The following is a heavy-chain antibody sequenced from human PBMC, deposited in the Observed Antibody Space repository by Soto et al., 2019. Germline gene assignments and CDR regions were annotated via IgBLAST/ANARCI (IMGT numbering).Heavy chain of an antibody. Sequence: GGSLSLSCAASGCTFVGYTMHWVRQAPGKGLECLAVISSDGSNKYYADSVRGRFTISRDNSKNTLYLQMNSLRAEDTALYYCASSGYYLPFDYWGQGTLVTVSS. CDR3: ASSGYYLPFDY. D-gene: IGHD3-22*01. V-gene: IGHV3-30-3*01. J-gene: IGHJ4*02. CDR1: GCTFVGYT. CDR2: ISSDGSNK.